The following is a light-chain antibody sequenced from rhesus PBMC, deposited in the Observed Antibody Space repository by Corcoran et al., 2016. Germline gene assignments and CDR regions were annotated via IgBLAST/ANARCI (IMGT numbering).Light chain of an antibody. V-gene: IGKV1-22*01. J-gene: IGKJ4*01. CDR1: QSISSW. Sequence: DIQMTQSPSSLSASVGDTVTITCRASQSISSWLDWYQQKPGKAPKLLIYKASSLHSGVPSRFNGSGSGTDFTLTISRLQPEDFATYYCLQYSSSPLTFGGGTKVELK. CDR2: KAS. CDR3: LQYSSSPLT.